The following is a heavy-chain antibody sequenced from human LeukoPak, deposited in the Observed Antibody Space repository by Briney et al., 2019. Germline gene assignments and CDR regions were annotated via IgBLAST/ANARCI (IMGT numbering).Heavy chain of an antibody. V-gene: IGHV4-30-4*01. Sequence: PSQTLSLTCTVSGGSISSGDCYWSWIRQPPGKGLEWIGYIYYSGSTYYNPSLKSRVTISVDTSKNQFSLKLSSVTAADTAVYYCAREGSGYHTYYFDYWGQGTLVTVSS. CDR2: IYYSGST. J-gene: IGHJ4*02. CDR1: GGSISSGDCY. D-gene: IGHD3-22*01. CDR3: AREGSGYHTYYFDY.